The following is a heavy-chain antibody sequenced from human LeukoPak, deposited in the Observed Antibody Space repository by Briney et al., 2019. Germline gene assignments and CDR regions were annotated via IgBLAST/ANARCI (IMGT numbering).Heavy chain of an antibody. CDR3: AKSAPEMATIGAFDI. Sequence: GGSLRLSCAASGFTFSSYSMNWVRQAPGKGLEWVSYISSSSSTINYADSVKGRFTISRDNAKNSLYLQMNSLRAEDTAVYYCAKSAPEMATIGAFDIWGQGTMVTVSS. D-gene: IGHD5-24*01. J-gene: IGHJ3*02. V-gene: IGHV3-48*01. CDR2: ISSSSSTI. CDR1: GFTFSSYS.